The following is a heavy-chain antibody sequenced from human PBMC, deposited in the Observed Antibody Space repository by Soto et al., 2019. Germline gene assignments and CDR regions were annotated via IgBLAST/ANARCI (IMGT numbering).Heavy chain of an antibody. CDR3: AINADV. Sequence: SETLSLTCTVSGASISGHFWSWIRQPPGKGLEWIAYIYNSGSSYNPSLKSRVTISVDTSKNQLSLKLSSEIAADSAVYYCAINADVWGQGTTVTVSS. CDR1: GASISGHF. CDR2: IYNSGS. J-gene: IGHJ6*02. V-gene: IGHV4-59*08.